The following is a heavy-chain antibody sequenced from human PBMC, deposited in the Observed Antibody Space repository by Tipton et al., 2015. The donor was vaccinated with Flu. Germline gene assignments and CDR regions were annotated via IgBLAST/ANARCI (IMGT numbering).Heavy chain of an antibody. V-gene: IGHV4-34*01. Sequence: TLSLTCAVYGGSFSDWHWTWIRQPPGKGLEFIGETDHSRNTKYNPSLKSRVAMSVDTSKDQFSLNLSSVTAADTAVYYCARACGSGGNRWFDPWGQGALVTVSS. CDR2: TDHSRNT. CDR1: GGSFSDWH. CDR3: ARACGSGGNRWFDP. J-gene: IGHJ5*02. D-gene: IGHD2-15*01.